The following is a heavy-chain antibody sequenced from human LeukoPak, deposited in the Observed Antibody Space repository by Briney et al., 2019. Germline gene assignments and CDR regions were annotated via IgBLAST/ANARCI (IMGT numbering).Heavy chain of an antibody. Sequence: SETLSLTCAVYGGSFSGYYWSWIRQPPGKGLEWIGEINHSGSTNYNPSLKSRVTISVDTSKNQFSLKLSSVTAADTAVYYCARGDGSGSYYYYYYYMDVWGKGTTVTISS. D-gene: IGHD3-10*01. CDR3: ARGDGSGSYYYYYYYMDV. CDR2: INHSGST. J-gene: IGHJ6*03. CDR1: GGSFSGYY. V-gene: IGHV4-34*01.